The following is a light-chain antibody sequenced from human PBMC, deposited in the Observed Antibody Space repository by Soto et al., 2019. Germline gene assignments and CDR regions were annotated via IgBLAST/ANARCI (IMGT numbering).Light chain of an antibody. CDR2: KAS. J-gene: IGKJ1*01. CDR3: QQYNNYPRT. CDR1: QSISSW. V-gene: IGKV1-5*03. Sequence: DLQMTQSPSTLSASVGERVTITCRASQSISSWLAWYQQKPGKAPKLLIYKASSLESGVPSRFSGSGSGTEFTLTISSLQPDDFATYYCQQYNNYPRTFGQGPKVEIK.